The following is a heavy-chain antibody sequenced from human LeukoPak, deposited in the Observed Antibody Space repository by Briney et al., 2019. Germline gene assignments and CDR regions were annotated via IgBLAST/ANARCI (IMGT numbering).Heavy chain of an antibody. D-gene: IGHD6-19*01. CDR3: AKEGRSAWYGDPLDY. CDR1: GFTFSSYA. V-gene: IGHV3-23*01. J-gene: IGHJ4*02. CDR2: ISHSGGNT. Sequence: GGSLRLSCAASGFTFSSYAMSWVRQAPGKGLEWVSAISHSGGNTYYADSVKGRFTISRDNSKNTLYLQMSSLRAEDTAVYYCAKEGRSAWYGDPLDYWGQGTLVTVSS.